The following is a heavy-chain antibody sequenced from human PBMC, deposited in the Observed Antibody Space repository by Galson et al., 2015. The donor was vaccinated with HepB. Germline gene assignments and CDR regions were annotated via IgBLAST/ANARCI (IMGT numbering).Heavy chain of an antibody. CDR3: AKDLICSGGNCYXGLNYCDY. CDR1: XFTXXXYG. D-gene: IGHD2-15*01. Sequence: SLRXSXAAXXFTXXXYGIHWXXXXPXXXLXWVAFIRXDGXNKYYADSVKGRFTXSRDNSKXTLYLQMNXLRAEDTAVYXCAKDLICSGGNCYXGLNYCDYWXXGTLVXXSS. V-gene: IGHV3-30*02. J-gene: IGHJ4*01. CDR2: IRXDGXNK.